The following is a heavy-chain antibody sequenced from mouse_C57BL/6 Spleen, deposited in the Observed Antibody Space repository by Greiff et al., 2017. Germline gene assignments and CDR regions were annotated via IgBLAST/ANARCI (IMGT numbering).Heavy chain of an antibody. CDR1: GFPFSDYG. CDR3: ARGVYDGYYDYYAMDY. V-gene: IGHV5-17*01. CDR2: ISSGSSTI. Sequence: EVMLVESGGGLVKPGGSLKLSCAASGFPFSDYGMHWVRQAPEKGLEWVAYISSGSSTIYYADTVKGRFTISRDNAKNTLFLQMTSLRSEDTAMYYCARGVYDGYYDYYAMDYWGQGTSVTVSS. J-gene: IGHJ4*01. D-gene: IGHD2-3*01.